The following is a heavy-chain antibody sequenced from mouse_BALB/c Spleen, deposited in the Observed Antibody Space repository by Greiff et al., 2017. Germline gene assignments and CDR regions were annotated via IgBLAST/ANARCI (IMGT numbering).Heavy chain of an antibody. CDR1: GYTFTSYW. V-gene: IGHV1-69*02. Sequence: VQLQQPGAELVKPGASVKLSCKASGYTFTSYWMHWVKQRPGQGLEWIGEIDPSDSYTNYNQKFKGKATLTVDKSSSTAYMQLSSLTSEDSAVYYCARAGIFDYWGQGTTRTVSS. CDR2: IDPSDSYT. J-gene: IGHJ2*01. CDR3: ARAGIFDY.